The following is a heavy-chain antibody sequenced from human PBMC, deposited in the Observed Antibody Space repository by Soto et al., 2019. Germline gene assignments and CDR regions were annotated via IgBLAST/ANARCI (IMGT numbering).Heavy chain of an antibody. CDR2: ISYSGSA. CDR1: GGSINSGNYY. D-gene: IGHD2-2*01. CDR3: ARRRCTTTTCFDP. V-gene: IGHV4-31*03. J-gene: IGHJ5*02. Sequence: ASETLSLTCSDSGGSINSGNYYWSWIRQHPGKGLEWIGYISYSGSAHYNPSLRSRVFISVDTSRNQFSLKLSSVTAADTAVYYCARRRCTTTTCFDPWGQGTLVTVSS.